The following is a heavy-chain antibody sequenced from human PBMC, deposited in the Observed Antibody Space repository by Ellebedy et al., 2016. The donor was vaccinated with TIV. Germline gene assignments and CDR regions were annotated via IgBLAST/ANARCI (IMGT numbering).Heavy chain of an antibody. D-gene: IGHD3-9*01. CDR1: GFTFSSYA. Sequence: GESLKISCAASGFTFSSYAMSWVRQAPGKGLEWVSAISGSGGSTYYADSVKGRFTISRDNSKNTLYLQMNSLRAEDTAVYYCARRGQYYDILAWGQGTLVTVSS. J-gene: IGHJ5*02. CDR3: ARRGQYYDILA. CDR2: ISGSGGST. V-gene: IGHV3-23*01.